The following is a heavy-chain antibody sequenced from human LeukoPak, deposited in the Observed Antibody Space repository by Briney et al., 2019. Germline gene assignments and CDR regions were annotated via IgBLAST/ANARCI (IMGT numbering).Heavy chain of an antibody. CDR2: VSWNSGSI. J-gene: IGHJ1*01. Sequence: GGSLRLSCAASGFTFDDYAMHWVRQAPGKGLEWVSGVSWNSGSIGYADSVKGRFTISRDNAKNSLYLQMNSLRAEDTALYYCAAGTGLGYFQHWGQGTLVTVSS. D-gene: IGHD6-19*01. CDR3: AAGTGLGYFQH. V-gene: IGHV3-9*01. CDR1: GFTFDDYA.